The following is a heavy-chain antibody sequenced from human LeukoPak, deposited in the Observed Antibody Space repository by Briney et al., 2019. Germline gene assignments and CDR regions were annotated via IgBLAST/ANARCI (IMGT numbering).Heavy chain of an antibody. CDR2: INHSGST. CDR3: ARGIPKRDYSSSWYPDAFDI. D-gene: IGHD6-13*01. CDR1: GGSFSGYY. Sequence: SETLSLTCAVYGGSFSGYYWSWIRQPPGKGLEWIGEINHSGSTNYNPSLKSRVTISVDTSKNQFPLKLSSVTAADTAVYYCARGIPKRDYSSSWYPDAFDIWGQGTMVTVSS. V-gene: IGHV4-34*01. J-gene: IGHJ3*02.